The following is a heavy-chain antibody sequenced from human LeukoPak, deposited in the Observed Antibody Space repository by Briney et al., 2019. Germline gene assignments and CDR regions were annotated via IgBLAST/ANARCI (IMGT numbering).Heavy chain of an antibody. D-gene: IGHD1-26*01. Sequence: ASVKVSCKASGYTFTSYYMHWVRQAPGQGLEWMGWISAYNGNTNYAQKLQGRVTMTTDTSTSTAYMELRSLRSDDTAVYYCARDLATTKPRYYYYGMDVWGQGTTVTVSS. CDR2: ISAYNGNT. J-gene: IGHJ6*02. V-gene: IGHV1-18*04. CDR3: ARDLATTKPRYYYYGMDV. CDR1: GYTFTSYY.